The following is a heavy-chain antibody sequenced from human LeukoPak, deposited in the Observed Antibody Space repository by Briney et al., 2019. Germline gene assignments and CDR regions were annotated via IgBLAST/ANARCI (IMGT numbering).Heavy chain of an antibody. Sequence: PGGSLRLSCAASGFTFSNAWVSWVRQAPGKGREWVGRIKSKTDGGTTDYAAPVKGRFTISRDDSKNTLYLQMNSLKTEDTAVYYCTTVSSGYYDVYWGQGTLVTVSS. D-gene: IGHD3-22*01. CDR2: IKSKTDGGTT. J-gene: IGHJ4*02. CDR3: TTVSSGYYDVY. CDR1: GFTFSNAW. V-gene: IGHV3-15*01.